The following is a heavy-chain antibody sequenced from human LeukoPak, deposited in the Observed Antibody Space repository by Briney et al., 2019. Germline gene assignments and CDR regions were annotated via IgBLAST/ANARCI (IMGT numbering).Heavy chain of an antibody. D-gene: IGHD3-10*01. CDR3: ARCASGSYYWFDP. J-gene: IGHJ5*02. Sequence: PSETLSLTCTVSGGSISSTSYHWAWIRQPPGKGLEWIATVYYTGSAYYNPSLKSRVTISVDTSKSQFSLKLSSVTTADTALYYCARCASGSYYWFDPWGQGTLVTVSS. CDR1: GGSISSTSYH. CDR2: VYYTGSA. V-gene: IGHV4-39*01.